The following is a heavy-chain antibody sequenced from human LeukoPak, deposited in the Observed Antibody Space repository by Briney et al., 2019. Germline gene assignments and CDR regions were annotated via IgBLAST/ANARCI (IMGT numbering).Heavy chain of an antibody. J-gene: IGHJ4*02. CDR1: GYTFASYG. V-gene: IGHV1-18*01. D-gene: IGHD1-26*01. Sequence: GASVKVSCKASGYTFASYGISWVRQAPGQGLEWMGWISAYNGNTNYAQKLQGRVTMTTDTSTSTAYMELRSLRSDDTAVYYCAILVNSGSPPIFDYWGQGTLVTVSS. CDR3: AILVNSGSPPIFDY. CDR2: ISAYNGNT.